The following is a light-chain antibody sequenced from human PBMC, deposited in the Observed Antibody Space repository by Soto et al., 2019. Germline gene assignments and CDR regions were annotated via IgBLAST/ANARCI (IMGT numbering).Light chain of an antibody. CDR1: QSISRN. Sequence: DIQMTQSPSSLSAYVGDRVTITCRASQSISRNLNWYQQKPGQAPKLQIYSASSLQSGVPSSFSGSGSGTDFTLTISSLQPEDFATYYCQQSYSSPRTFGQGTKVEIK. CDR3: QQSYSSPRT. CDR2: SAS. V-gene: IGKV1-39*01. J-gene: IGKJ1*01.